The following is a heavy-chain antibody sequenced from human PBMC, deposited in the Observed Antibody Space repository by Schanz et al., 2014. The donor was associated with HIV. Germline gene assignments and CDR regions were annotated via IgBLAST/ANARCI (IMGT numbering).Heavy chain of an antibody. Sequence: QVQLVESGGGVVQPGRSLRLSCAGSGLTFSSYGMHWVRQAPGKGLEWVAVISYDGSNKYYADSVKGRFTISRDNSKSTLYLQMNNLRAEDTAVYYCARDNRGDYCLDYWGQGTLVSVSS. D-gene: IGHD4-17*01. CDR3: ARDNRGDYCLDY. CDR1: GLTFSSYG. CDR2: ISYDGSNK. V-gene: IGHV3-30*03. J-gene: IGHJ4*02.